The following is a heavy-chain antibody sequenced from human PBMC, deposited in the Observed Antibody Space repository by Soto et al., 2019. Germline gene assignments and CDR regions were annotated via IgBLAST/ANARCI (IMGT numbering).Heavy chain of an antibody. J-gene: IGHJ2*01. CDR3: ARDVANWNYPRLSYWYFDL. V-gene: IGHV4-34*01. Sequence: QVQLQQWGAGLLKPSETLSLTCAVYGGSFSGYYWSWIRQPPGKGLEWIGEINHSGSTNYNPSLKSRVTISVDTSKNQFSLELSSVTAADTAVYYCARDVANWNYPRLSYWYFDLWGRGTLVTVAS. D-gene: IGHD1-7*01. CDR1: GGSFSGYY. CDR2: INHSGST.